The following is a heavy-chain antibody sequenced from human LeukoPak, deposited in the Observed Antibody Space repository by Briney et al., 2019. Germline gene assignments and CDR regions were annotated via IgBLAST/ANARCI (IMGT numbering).Heavy chain of an antibody. Sequence: SETLSLTCTVSGGSIASRSYYWGWIRQSPGKGLEWIGTIYYTGSTYYNPSLKSRVTISTDTSKNQFSLKLRSVTDADTAVYYCARYYYDGSGYSNWLDPWGQGTLVTVSS. J-gene: IGHJ5*02. CDR1: GGSIASRSYY. D-gene: IGHD3-22*01. CDR3: ARYYYDGSGYSNWLDP. CDR2: IYYTGST. V-gene: IGHV4-39*07.